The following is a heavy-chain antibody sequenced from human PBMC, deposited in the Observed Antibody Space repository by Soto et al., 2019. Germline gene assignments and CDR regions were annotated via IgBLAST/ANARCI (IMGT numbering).Heavy chain of an antibody. Sequence: EVQLVESGGGLVQPGGSLRLSCTVSGFTFSRYWIHWVRQAAGKGLVWVSRIRSDGSSTSYADSVKGRFTMSRDNAKNTLYLQMNSLRAEDTAVYYCTSLDCDNGRGTIEYWGQGTLVSVSS. D-gene: IGHD2-8*01. CDR2: IRSDGSST. V-gene: IGHV3-74*01. CDR3: TSLDCDNGRGTIEY. J-gene: IGHJ4*02. CDR1: GFTFSRYW.